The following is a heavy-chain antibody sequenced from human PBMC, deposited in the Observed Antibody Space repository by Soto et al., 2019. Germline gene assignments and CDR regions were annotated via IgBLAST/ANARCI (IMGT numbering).Heavy chain of an antibody. J-gene: IGHJ4*02. D-gene: IGHD4-17*01. CDR1: GFTFNDYY. Sequence: QVQLVESGGGLVKPGGSLSLSWVASGFTFNDYYMSWIRQAPGKGLEWVSYISSSSGYTNYADSVKGRFTISRDNARNSLYLQMNSLRAEDTAVYYCARGGTTVTDFWGQGTLVTVSS. CDR2: ISSSSGYT. V-gene: IGHV3-11*06. CDR3: ARGGTTVTDF.